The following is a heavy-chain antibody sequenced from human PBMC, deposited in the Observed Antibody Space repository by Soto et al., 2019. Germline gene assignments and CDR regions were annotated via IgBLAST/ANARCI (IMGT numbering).Heavy chain of an antibody. V-gene: IGHV1-69*06. CDR3: AMGVRGGIYYGMDV. Sequence: SVKVSCKASGGNFGTYSITWVRQAPGQGLEWMGGILPLIGSTNYAEKFQGRVTLTADKSTTTAYMELSSLRSEDTAVYYCAMGVRGGIYYGMDVWGQGTTVTVSS. CDR2: ILPLIGST. D-gene: IGHD3-10*01. CDR1: GGNFGTYS. J-gene: IGHJ6*02.